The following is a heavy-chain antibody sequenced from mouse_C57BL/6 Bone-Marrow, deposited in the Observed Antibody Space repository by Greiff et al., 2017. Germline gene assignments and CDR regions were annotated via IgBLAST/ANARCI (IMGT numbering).Heavy chain of an antibody. J-gene: IGHJ3*01. V-gene: IGHV1-76*01. Sequence: QVQLKESGAELVRPGASVKLSCTASGYTFTDYYINWVKQRPGQGLEWIARIYPGSGNTYYNEKFKGKATLTAEKSSSTAYMQLSSLTSEDSAVYFCARKRIVADWGQGTLVTVSA. CDR3: ARKRIVAD. D-gene: IGHD2-5*01. CDR1: GYTFTDYY. CDR2: IYPGSGNT.